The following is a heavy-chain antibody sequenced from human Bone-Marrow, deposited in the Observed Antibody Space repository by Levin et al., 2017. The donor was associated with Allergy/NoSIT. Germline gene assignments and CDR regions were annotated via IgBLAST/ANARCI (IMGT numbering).Heavy chain of an antibody. V-gene: IGHV3-33*01. CDR3: ARDQCSGGSCYSAGFDY. CDR1: GFTFSSYG. J-gene: IGHJ4*02. D-gene: IGHD2-15*01. Sequence: GGSLRLSCAASGFTFSSYGMHWVRQAPGKGLEWVAVIWYDGSNKYYADSVKGRFTISRDNSKNTLYLQMNSLRAEDTAVYYCARDQCSGGSCYSAGFDYWGQGTLVTVSS. CDR2: IWYDGSNK.